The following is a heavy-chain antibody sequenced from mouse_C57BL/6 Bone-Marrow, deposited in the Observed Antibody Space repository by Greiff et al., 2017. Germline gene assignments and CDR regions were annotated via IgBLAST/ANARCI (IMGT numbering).Heavy chain of an antibody. CDR2: ISGGGGTT. CDR3: SRQVTTVLATKYFDV. J-gene: IGHJ1*03. CDR1: GFTFSSYT. D-gene: IGHD1-1*01. Sequence: EVQLQESGGGLVKPGGSLKLSCAASGFTFSSYTMSWVRQTPEKRLQWVAAISGGGGTTYYPDSVKGRFTISRDNDKNILYLQMSSLRYEDTALYYCSRQVTTVLATKYFDVWGTGTTVTVSS. V-gene: IGHV5-9*01.